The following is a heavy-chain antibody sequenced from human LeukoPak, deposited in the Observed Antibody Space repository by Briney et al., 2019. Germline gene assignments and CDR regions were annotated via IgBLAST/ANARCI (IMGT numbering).Heavy chain of an antibody. J-gene: IGHJ3*02. V-gene: IGHV4-59*11. Sequence: SETLSLTCTASGGSISSHYWSWIRQPPGKGLEWIGYIYYSGSTNYNPSLKSRVTISVDTSKNQFSLKLSSVTAADTAVYYCARDRRITMVRNLWGDKIDAFDIWGQGTMVTVSS. CDR1: GGSISSHY. CDR2: IYYSGST. D-gene: IGHD3-10*01. CDR3: ARDRRITMVRNLWGDKIDAFDI.